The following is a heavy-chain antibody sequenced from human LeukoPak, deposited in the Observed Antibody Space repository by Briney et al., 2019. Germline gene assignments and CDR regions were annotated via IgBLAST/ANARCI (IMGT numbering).Heavy chain of an antibody. Sequence: GESLKISCKGSGYSFSSYWIGWVRQMPGKGLEWMAIIYPVDSDTRYSPSFQGQVTLSVDKSITTAYLQWSSLKASDTAMFYCARLLSPAGGYHYASSRSAFDLWGQGTMVTVSS. CDR3: ARLLSPAGGYHYASSRSAFDL. CDR1: GYSFSSYW. V-gene: IGHV5-51*01. J-gene: IGHJ3*01. D-gene: IGHD3-22*01. CDR2: IYPVDSDT.